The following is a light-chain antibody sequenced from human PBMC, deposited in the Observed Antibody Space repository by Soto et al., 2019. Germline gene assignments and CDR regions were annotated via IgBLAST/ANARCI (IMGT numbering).Light chain of an antibody. Sequence: TQLTQSPSSLSASVGDRVTITCRASQGISSYLTWYQQKPGKAPKVLIYAASTLQSGVPSRFSGSGSGTDFTLTISSLQSEDFATYYCQQLNSYPALTFGGGTKVEIK. CDR3: QQLNSYPALT. CDR1: QGISSY. V-gene: IGKV1-9*01. J-gene: IGKJ4*01. CDR2: AAS.